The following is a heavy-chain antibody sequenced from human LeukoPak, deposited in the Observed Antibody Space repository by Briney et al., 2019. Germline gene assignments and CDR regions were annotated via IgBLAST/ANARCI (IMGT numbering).Heavy chain of an antibody. D-gene: IGHD7-27*01. CDR1: GFTFSRYW. J-gene: IGHJ3*02. CDR3: AREATGDNAFDI. CDR2: IKRDASEE. V-gene: IGHV3-7*01. Sequence: PGGSLRLSCAASGFTFSRYWMSWVRQAPGKGLEWVANIKRDASEEYLVDSVKGRFTISRDNAKNSLYLQMNSLREEDAAVYYCAREATGDNAFDIWGQGTMVTVSS.